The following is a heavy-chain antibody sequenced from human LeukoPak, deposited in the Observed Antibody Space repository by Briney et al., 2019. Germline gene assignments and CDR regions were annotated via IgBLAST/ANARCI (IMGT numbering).Heavy chain of an antibody. V-gene: IGHV4-4*07. CDR3: ARAEGSGLGAYTLDY. CDR1: GGSTINYF. D-gene: IGHD3-16*01. CDR2: IYSSGTT. J-gene: IGHJ4*02. Sequence: SETLSLTCTVSGGSTINYFRSWIRQPAGKGLEWIGHIYSSGTTHYNPSLNNRVTISLDASTSQFSLHLNSVTAADTAVYFCARAEGSGLGAYTLDYWGQGILVTVSS.